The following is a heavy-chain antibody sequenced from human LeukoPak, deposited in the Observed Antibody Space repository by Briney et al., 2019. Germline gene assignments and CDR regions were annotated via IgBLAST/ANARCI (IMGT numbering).Heavy chain of an antibody. CDR3: ARVPWYSGSYDNWFDP. J-gene: IGHJ5*02. CDR2: ISAYNGNT. Sequence: ASVKVSCKASGYTFTSYGISWVRQAPAQGLEWMGWISAYNGNTNYAQKLQGRVTMTTDTSTSTAYMELRSLRSDDTAVYYCARVPWYSGSYDNWFDPWGQGTLVTVSS. CDR1: GYTFTSYG. D-gene: IGHD1-26*01. V-gene: IGHV1-18*01.